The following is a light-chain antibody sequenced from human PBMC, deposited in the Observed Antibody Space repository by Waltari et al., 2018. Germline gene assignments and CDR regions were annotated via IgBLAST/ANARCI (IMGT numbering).Light chain of an antibody. CDR2: GNS. Sequence: QSVLTQPPSVSGAPGQRVTISCTGSSSNIGAGYDVHWYQQLPGTAPKLLIYGNSNRPSGGPDRFAGSKSGTSASLAITGRQAEDEADYYCQAYDSSLNWVFGGGTKLTVL. CDR3: QAYDSSLNWV. CDR1: SSNIGAGYD. J-gene: IGLJ3*02. V-gene: IGLV1-40*01.